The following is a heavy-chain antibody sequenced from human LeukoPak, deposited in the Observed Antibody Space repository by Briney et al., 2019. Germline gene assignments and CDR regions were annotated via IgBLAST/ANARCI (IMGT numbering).Heavy chain of an antibody. CDR2: IYYSGST. Sequence: SETLSLTCTVSGGSISSHYWSWIRQPPGKGLEWIGYIYYSGSTNYNPSLKSRVTISVDTSKNQFSLKLSSVTAADTAVYYCARVARGWYFDYWGQGTLVTVSS. D-gene: IGHD6-19*01. CDR1: GGSISSHY. CDR3: ARVARGWYFDY. J-gene: IGHJ4*02. V-gene: IGHV4-59*11.